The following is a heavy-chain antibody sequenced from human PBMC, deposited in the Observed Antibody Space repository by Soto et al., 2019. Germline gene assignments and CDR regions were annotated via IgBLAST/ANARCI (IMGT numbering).Heavy chain of an antibody. J-gene: IGHJ4*02. Sequence: SETLSLPCTVSGGSISSYYWTWIRQPPGKGLEWIGYIYYSGSTNYNPSLKSRVTISVDTSKNQFSLRLISVTAADTAVYYCARGGWDMGYWGQGTLVTVSS. D-gene: IGHD6-19*01. V-gene: IGHV4-59*01. CDR3: ARGGWDMGY. CDR2: IYYSGST. CDR1: GGSISSYY.